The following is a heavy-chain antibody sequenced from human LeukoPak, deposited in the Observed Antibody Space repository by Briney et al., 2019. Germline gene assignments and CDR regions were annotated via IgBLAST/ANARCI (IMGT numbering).Heavy chain of an antibody. CDR3: ARHRIGGLLWFGEAPP. CDR1: GYSMDSGYY. CDR2: IYESGTT. J-gene: IGHJ5*02. D-gene: IGHD3-10*01. V-gene: IGHV4-38-2*02. Sequence: SETLSLTCNVSGYSMDSGYYWGWIRQPPGKGLEWIGNIYESGTTYYNPSLKSRVTISVDTSKNQFSLKLSSVTAADTAVYYCARHRIGGLLWFGEAPPWGQGTLVTVSS.